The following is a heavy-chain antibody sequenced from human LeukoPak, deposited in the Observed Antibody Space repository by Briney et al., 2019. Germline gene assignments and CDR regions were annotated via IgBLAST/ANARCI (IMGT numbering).Heavy chain of an antibody. Sequence: PGGSLRLSCAASGFMVSRNYMSWVRQAPGKGLEWVSVIYTGGSTYYADSVKGRFTISRDNSKNTLNLQMNSLRAEDTALYYCARRISGGSYASDIWGQGTMVTVSS. D-gene: IGHD3-16*01. V-gene: IGHV3-53*01. CDR3: ARRISGGSYASDI. CDR2: IYTGGST. J-gene: IGHJ3*02. CDR1: GFMVSRNY.